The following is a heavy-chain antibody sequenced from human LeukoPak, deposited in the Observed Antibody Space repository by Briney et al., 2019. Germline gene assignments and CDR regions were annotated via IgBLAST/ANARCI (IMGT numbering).Heavy chain of an antibody. Sequence: SETLSLTCTVSGGSVSRGGYYWNWIRQHPGKGLEWIGFTSYSEGTYYNPSLMSRITISVDRSQNQFSLKMRDVTAADTAVYFCATADWESFYFDSWGQGVRVAVSS. CDR3: ATADWESFYFDS. CDR2: TSYSEGT. CDR1: GGSVSRGGYY. V-gene: IGHV4-31*03. J-gene: IGHJ4*02. D-gene: IGHD1-26*01.